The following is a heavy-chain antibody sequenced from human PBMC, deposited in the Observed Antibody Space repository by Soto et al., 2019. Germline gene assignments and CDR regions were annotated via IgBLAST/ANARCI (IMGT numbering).Heavy chain of an antibody. V-gene: IGHV3-30-3*01. Sequence: GGSLRLSCAASGFTFSSYAMHWVRQAPGKGLEWVAVISCDGSNKYYADSVKGRFTISRDNSKNTLYLQMNSLRAEDTAVYYCARDSITIFGVVIPMDVWGQGTTVTVSS. CDR2: ISCDGSNK. D-gene: IGHD3-3*01. CDR3: ARDSITIFGVVIPMDV. CDR1: GFTFSSYA. J-gene: IGHJ6*02.